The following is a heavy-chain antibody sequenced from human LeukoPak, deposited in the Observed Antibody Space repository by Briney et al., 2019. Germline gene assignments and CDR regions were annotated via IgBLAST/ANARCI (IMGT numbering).Heavy chain of an antibody. CDR3: AKDNYGSGPSWFDP. CDR2: ISYDGSNK. CDR1: GFTFSSYG. V-gene: IGHV3-30*18. Sequence: GRSLRLSCAASGFTFSSYGMHWVRQAPGKGLEWVAVISYDGSNKYYADSVKGRFTISRDNSKNTLYLQMNSLRAEDTAVYYCAKDNYGSGPSWFDPRGQGTLVTVSS. D-gene: IGHD3-10*01. J-gene: IGHJ5*02.